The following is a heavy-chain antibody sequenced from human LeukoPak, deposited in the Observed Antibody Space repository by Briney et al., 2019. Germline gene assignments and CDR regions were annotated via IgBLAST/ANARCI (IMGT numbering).Heavy chain of an antibody. CDR3: AKALELRVYGPGY. V-gene: IGHV3-23*01. J-gene: IGHJ4*02. CDR1: GFTFSSYA. D-gene: IGHD2-8*01. CDR2: ISGSGGST. Sequence: GGSLRLSCAAAGFTFSSYAMSWVRQASGKGLECASVISGSGGSTYYADSVKGRFTISRDNSKNTLFLQMNSLRGEDTAVYYSAKALELRVYGPGYWGQGTLVTVSS.